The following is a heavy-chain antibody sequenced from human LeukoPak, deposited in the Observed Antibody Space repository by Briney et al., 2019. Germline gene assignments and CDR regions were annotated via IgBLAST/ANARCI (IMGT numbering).Heavy chain of an antibody. J-gene: IGHJ6*02. V-gene: IGHV3-23*01. CDR1: GFIFSTYG. CDR2: ISGGGTST. Sequence: TGGSLRLSCAASGFIFSTYGMSWVRQAPGKGLEWVSAISGGGTSTYYADSVKGQFTISRDNSKNTLYLQMNSLRAEDTAVYYCAKGGPAVYYYGMDVWGQGTTVTSP. CDR3: AKGGPAVYYYGMDV.